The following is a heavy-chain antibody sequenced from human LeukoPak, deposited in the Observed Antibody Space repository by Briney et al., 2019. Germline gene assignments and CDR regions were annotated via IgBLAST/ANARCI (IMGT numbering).Heavy chain of an antibody. V-gene: IGHV3-21*01. J-gene: IGHJ4*02. CDR3: ARDPRDGYDFDY. CDR2: ISSSSSYI. Sequence: PGGSLRLSCAASGFTFSSYSMNWVRQAPGKGLEWVSSISSSSSYIYYADSVKGRFTISRDSAKNSLYLQMNSLRAEDTAVYYCARDPRDGYDFDYWGQGTLVTVSS. D-gene: IGHD5-24*01. CDR1: GFTFSSYS.